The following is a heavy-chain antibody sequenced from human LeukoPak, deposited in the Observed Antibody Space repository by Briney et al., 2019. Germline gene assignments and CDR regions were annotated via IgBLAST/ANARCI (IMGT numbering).Heavy chain of an antibody. V-gene: IGHV3-30*03. CDR1: GFTFSSYG. Sequence: GGSLRLSCAASGFTFSSYGMHWVRQAPGKGLEWVAVISYDGSEKYYVDSVKGRFTISRDNAKSSLYLQMNSLRAEDTAVYYCARFSGYYGPTYDAFDIWGQGTMVTVSS. CDR2: ISYDGSEK. J-gene: IGHJ3*02. D-gene: IGHD3-22*01. CDR3: ARFSGYYGPTYDAFDI.